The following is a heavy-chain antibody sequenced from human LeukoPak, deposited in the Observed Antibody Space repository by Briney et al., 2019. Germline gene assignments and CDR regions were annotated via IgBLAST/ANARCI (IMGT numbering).Heavy chain of an antibody. CDR1: GFTFNSYW. V-gene: IGHV3-7*01. J-gene: IGHJ4*02. CDR3: ARPRGALRLDY. D-gene: IGHD1-26*01. CDR2: IKQDGSEK. Sequence: PGGSLRLSCAAFGFTFNSYWMSWVRQAPGKGLEWVANIKQDGSEKYYVDSVKGRFTISRDNAKNSLYLQMNSLRAEDTAVYYCARPRGALRLDYWGQGTLVTVSS.